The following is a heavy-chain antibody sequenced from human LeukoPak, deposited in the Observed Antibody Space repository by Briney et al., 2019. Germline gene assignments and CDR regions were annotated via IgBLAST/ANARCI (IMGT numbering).Heavy chain of an antibody. CDR2: INPNSGGT. CDR3: ARARLRAQGKDAFDI. V-gene: IGHV1-2*02. D-gene: IGHD4-17*01. J-gene: IGHJ3*02. Sequence: ASVKVSCKASGYTFTGYYMHWVRQAPGQGLEWMGWINPNSGGTNYAQKFQGRVTMTRDTSISTAYMELSRLRSDDTAVYYCARARLRAQGKDAFDIWGQGTMVTVSS. CDR1: GYTFTGYY.